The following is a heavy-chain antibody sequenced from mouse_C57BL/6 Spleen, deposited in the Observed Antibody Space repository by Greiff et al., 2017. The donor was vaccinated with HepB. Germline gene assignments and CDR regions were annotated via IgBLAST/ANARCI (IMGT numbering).Heavy chain of an antibody. Sequence: QVQLQQSGPELVKPGASVKISCKASGYAFSSSWMNWVKQRPGKGLEWIGRIYPGDGDTNYNGKFKGKATLTADKSASTAYMQLRSLTSEDSAVYFCAREGVGYDGYYEAMDYWGQGTSVTVSS. CDR1: GYAFSSSW. CDR2: IYPGDGDT. J-gene: IGHJ4*01. CDR3: AREGVGYDGYYEAMDY. D-gene: IGHD2-3*01. V-gene: IGHV1-82*01.